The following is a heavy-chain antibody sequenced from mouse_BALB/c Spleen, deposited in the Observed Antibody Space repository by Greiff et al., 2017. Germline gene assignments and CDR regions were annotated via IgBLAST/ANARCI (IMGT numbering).Heavy chain of an antibody. V-gene: IGHV5-6-5*01. D-gene: IGHD1-2*01. CDR1: GFTFSSYA. Sequence: EVQVVESGGGLVKPGGSLKLSCAASGFTFSSYAMSWVRQTPEKRLEWVASISSGGSTYYPDSVKGRFTISRDNARNILYLQMSSLRSEDTAMYYCARSLLRLRGDAMDYWGQGTSVTVSS. CDR2: ISSGGST. J-gene: IGHJ4*01. CDR3: ARSLLRLRGDAMDY.